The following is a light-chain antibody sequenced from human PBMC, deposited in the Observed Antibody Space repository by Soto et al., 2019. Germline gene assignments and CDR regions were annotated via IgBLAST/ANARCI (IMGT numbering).Light chain of an antibody. Sequence: EVVLTQSPATLSVSPGAGATLSCRASQSVGSNLAWYQQKPGQTPRVLIYGASTRAIGIPARFSGSGFGTEFTLTISSLQSEDFVVYYCQEYSKWPLLSLGVGTKVDIK. V-gene: IGKV3-15*01. CDR3: QEYSKWPLLS. J-gene: IGKJ4*01. CDR2: GAS. CDR1: QSVGSN.